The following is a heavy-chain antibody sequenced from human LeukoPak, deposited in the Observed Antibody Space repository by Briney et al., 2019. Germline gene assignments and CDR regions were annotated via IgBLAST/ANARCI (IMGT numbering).Heavy chain of an antibody. J-gene: IGHJ4*02. CDR2: IRYDGSNK. V-gene: IGHV3-30*02. D-gene: IGHD2-2*01. CDR1: GFTFSSYG. CDR3: AKRGPRLGATSYCSSTSCSKDAIDY. Sequence: PGGSLRLSCAASGFTFSSYGMHWVRQAPGKGLEWVAFIRYDGSNKYYADSVKGRFTISRDNSKNTLYLQMNSLRAEDTAVYYCAKRGPRLGATSYCSSTSCSKDAIDYWGQGTLVTVSS.